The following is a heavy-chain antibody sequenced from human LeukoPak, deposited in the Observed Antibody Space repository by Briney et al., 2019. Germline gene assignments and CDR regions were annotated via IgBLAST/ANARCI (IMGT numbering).Heavy chain of an antibody. J-gene: IGHJ1*01. Sequence: ASVKVSCKASGYTFTSYGISWVRQAPGQGLEWMGWISAYNGNTNYAQKLQGRVTMTTDTSTSTAYMELRSLRSDDTAVYYCASYSSGWYEGVWYFQHWGQGTLVAVSS. CDR1: GYTFTSYG. CDR3: ASYSSGWYEGVWYFQH. D-gene: IGHD6-19*01. CDR2: ISAYNGNT. V-gene: IGHV1-18*01.